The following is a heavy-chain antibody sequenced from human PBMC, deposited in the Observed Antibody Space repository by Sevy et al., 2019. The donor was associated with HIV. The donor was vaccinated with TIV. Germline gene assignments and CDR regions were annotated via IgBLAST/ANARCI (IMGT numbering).Heavy chain of an antibody. CDR2: ISDDGHNK. J-gene: IGHJ5*02. CDR1: GFIFNDYA. V-gene: IGHV3-30*10. Sequence: GGSLRLSCAASGFIFNDYAMHWVRQAPGKGLEWVAVISDDGHNKYYTDSVEGRFTISRDNSKDTLYLQMNSLRAVDTAIYYCAREGAPYRNIRYCSGDNCYYNWFDPWGQGTLVTVSS. CDR3: AREGAPYRNIRYCSGDNCYYNWFDP. D-gene: IGHD2-15*01.